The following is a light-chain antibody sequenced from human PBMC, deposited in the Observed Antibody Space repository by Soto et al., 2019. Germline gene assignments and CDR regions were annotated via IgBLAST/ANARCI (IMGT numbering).Light chain of an antibody. V-gene: IGKV1-5*01. Sequence: IQVSQKPTPLPASLGDRATIPCRASQSVSSWLAWYQQKPGKAPRLLIYDASSLESGVPARFSGSGSGTEFTLTISSLQPEDFATYYCQQYNSYSWPFGQG. CDR1: QSVSSW. CDR3: QQYNSYSWP. J-gene: IGKJ1*01. CDR2: DAS.